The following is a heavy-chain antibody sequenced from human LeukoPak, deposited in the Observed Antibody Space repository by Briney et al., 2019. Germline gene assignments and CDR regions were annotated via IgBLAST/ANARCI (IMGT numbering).Heavy chain of an antibody. CDR2: IFYNGST. Sequence: PSEALSLTCAVSGDSIITGGSSWSWIRQPPGKGLECIGYIFYNGSTYYTPSLKSRITISLDTSKNQFSLKLSSVTAADTAVYYCARESLFYDSAFDPWGQGTLVTVSS. J-gene: IGHJ5*02. CDR1: GDSIITGGSS. D-gene: IGHD3-22*01. CDR3: ARESLFYDSAFDP. V-gene: IGHV4-30-4*07.